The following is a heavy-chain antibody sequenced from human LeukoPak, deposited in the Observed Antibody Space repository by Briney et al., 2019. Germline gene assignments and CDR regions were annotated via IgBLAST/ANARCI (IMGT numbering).Heavy chain of an antibody. CDR3: ARQSISGSSLSYFDY. CDR1: GASISSYY. V-gene: IGHV4-59*08. CDR2: IHYSEGT. Sequence: SETLSLTCTVSGASISSYYWSWIRQPPGKGVEWIGYIHYSEGTRYNPSLKSRVTISVDTTKNQFSLKLSSVTAADTAVYYCARQSISGSSLSYFDYWGQGTLVNVSS. D-gene: IGHD3-22*01. J-gene: IGHJ4*02.